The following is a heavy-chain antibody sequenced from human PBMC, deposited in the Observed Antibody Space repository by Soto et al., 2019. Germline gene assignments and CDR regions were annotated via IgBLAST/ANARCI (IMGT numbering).Heavy chain of an antibody. Sequence: QVQLVESGGGLVKPGGSLRLSCAASGFTFSDYYMSWIRQAPGKGLEWVSYISSSGTIMYYADSVKGRFTISRDNAKDSLYLHMNSLRAEDTAVYYCARGSPGNSYYFDYWGQGTLVPVSS. V-gene: IGHV3-11*01. J-gene: IGHJ4*02. CDR3: ARGSPGNSYYFDY. CDR2: ISSSGTIM. D-gene: IGHD3-10*01. CDR1: GFTFSDYY.